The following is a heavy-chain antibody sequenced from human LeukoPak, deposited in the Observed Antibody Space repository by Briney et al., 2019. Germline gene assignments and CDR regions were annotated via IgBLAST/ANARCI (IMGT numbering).Heavy chain of an antibody. Sequence: SGTLSLTCAVYGGSFSGYYWSWIRQPPGKGLEWIGEINHSGSTNYNPSLKSRVTISVDTSKNQFSLKLSSVTAADTAVYYCAIRAYDYVWGSYRYYAFDIWGQGTMVTVSS. D-gene: IGHD3-16*02. J-gene: IGHJ3*02. CDR3: AIRAYDYVWGSYRYYAFDI. CDR1: GGSFSGYY. CDR2: INHSGST. V-gene: IGHV4-34*01.